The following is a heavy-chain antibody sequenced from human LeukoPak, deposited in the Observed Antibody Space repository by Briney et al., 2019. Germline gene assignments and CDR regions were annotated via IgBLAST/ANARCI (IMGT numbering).Heavy chain of an antibody. CDR3: ARDDYGDYDFDY. D-gene: IGHD4-17*01. J-gene: IGHJ4*02. V-gene: IGHV3-30*02. Sequence: GGSLRLSCAASRFTFSSYGMHWVRQAPGKGLEWVAYIQYDGSNEQYADSVKGRFSISRDSSKNILYLQMNSLRAEDTAVYYCARDDYGDYDFDYWGQGTLVTVSS. CDR1: RFTFSSYG. CDR2: IQYDGSNE.